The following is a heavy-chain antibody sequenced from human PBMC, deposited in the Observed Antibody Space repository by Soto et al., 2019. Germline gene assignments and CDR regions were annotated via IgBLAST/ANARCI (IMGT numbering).Heavy chain of an antibody. V-gene: IGHV3-30*18. CDR1: GFTFSSYG. J-gene: IGHJ4*02. CDR2: ISYDGSNK. D-gene: IGHD2-21*02. CDR3: AKDKRAVVVTAPFDY. Sequence: QVQLVESGGGVVQPGRSLRLSCAASGFTFSSYGMHWVRQAPGKGLEWVAVISYDGSNKYYADSVKGRFTISRDNSKNTLELQMNSLRAEDTAVYYCAKDKRAVVVTAPFDYWGQGTLVTVSS.